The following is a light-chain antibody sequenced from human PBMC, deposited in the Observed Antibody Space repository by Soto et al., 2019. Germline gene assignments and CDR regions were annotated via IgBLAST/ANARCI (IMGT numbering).Light chain of an antibody. CDR3: QTCYTVAMVV. Sequence: QPVLTQSPSASASLGAAVKLTCTLSSGHSSYAIAWHQQQPEKSPRYLMKLSSDGSHSKGDGIPDRFSGSSSGAERYLTISCLQSEDEADYHCQTCYTVAMVVFGGGTQLTVL. V-gene: IGLV4-69*01. CDR1: SGHSSYA. J-gene: IGLJ2*01. CDR2: LSSDGSH.